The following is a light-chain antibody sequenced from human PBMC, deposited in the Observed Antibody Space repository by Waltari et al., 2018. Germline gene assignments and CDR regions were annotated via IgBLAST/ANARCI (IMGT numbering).Light chain of an antibody. CDR2: LGS. CDR1: QSLLHSNGYNY. CDR3: MQALQTLLT. Sequence: DIVMTQSPLSLPVHPGEPASISCRSSQSLLHSNGYNYLDWYLQKPGQSPQLLIYLGSNRASGVPDRFSGSGSGTDFTLKISRVEAEDVGVYYCMQALQTLLTFGGGTKVEIK. V-gene: IGKV2-28*01. J-gene: IGKJ4*01.